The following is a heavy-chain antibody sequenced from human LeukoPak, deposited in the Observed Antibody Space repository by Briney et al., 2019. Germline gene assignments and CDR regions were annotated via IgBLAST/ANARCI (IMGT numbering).Heavy chain of an antibody. CDR3: AKMGSEYYYDSSGYFR. CDR2: ISGSGGST. D-gene: IGHD3-22*01. CDR1: GFTFSSYA. Sequence: QSGGSLRLSCAASGFTFSSYAMSWVREAPGQGLEWVSAISGSGGSTYYADSVQGRFTISRDNSKNTLYLQMNSLRAEDTAVYYCAKMGSEYYYDSSGYFRWGQGTLVTVSS. J-gene: IGHJ4*02. V-gene: IGHV3-23*01.